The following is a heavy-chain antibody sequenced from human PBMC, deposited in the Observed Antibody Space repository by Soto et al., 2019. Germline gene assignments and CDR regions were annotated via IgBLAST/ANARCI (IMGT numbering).Heavy chain of an antibody. V-gene: IGHV3-53*01. J-gene: IGHJ4*02. Sequence: PGGSLRLSCAASGFTVSSNYMSWVRQAPGKGLEWVSVIYSGGSTYYADSVKGRFTISRDNSKNTLYLQMNSLRAEDTAVYYCATTYYYASRGYYSDYWGQRTLVTVSS. D-gene: IGHD3-22*01. CDR3: ATTYYYASRGYYSDY. CDR2: IYSGGST. CDR1: GFTVSSNY.